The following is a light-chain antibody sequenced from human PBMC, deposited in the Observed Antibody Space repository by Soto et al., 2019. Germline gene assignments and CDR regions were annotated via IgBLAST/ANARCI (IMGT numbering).Light chain of an antibody. CDR2: AAS. CDR3: LQDYNYPVT. V-gene: IGKV1-6*01. J-gene: IGKJ1*01. Sequence: AIQMTQSQSSRSESVGDRVTITCRESQGIRKDLGWYQQKPGKAPKLLIYAASSLQSGVPSRFSGSGSGTDFTLTISSLQPEDFATYYCLQDYNYPVTFGQGTKVEIK. CDR1: QGIRKD.